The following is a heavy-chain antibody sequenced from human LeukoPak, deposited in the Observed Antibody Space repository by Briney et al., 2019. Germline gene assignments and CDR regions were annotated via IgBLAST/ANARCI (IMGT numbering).Heavy chain of an antibody. J-gene: IGHJ4*02. D-gene: IGHD6-13*01. V-gene: IGHV1-8*01. CDR1: GYTFTSYD. CDR3: ARAGARQIAAVGY. CDR2: MNPNSGNT. Sequence: GSSVKVSCKASGYTFTSYDINWVRQATGQGLEWMGWMNPNSGNTGYAQKFQGRVTMTRNTSISTAYMELSSLRSEDTAVYYCARAGARQIAAVGYWGQGTLVSVSS.